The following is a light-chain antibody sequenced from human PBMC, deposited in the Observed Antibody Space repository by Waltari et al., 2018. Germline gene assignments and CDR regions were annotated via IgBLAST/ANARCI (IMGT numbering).Light chain of an antibody. CDR1: QSVGRS. J-gene: IGKJ1*01. V-gene: IGKV3-20*01. Sequence: EIVLTQSLGILSLSPGEGFTLSCRASQSVGRSLAWYQQKPGQAPRLLIYGASSRATGIPDRFSGGGSGTDFSLTISRLEPEDFAVYYCQHYVRLPATFGQGTKVEIK. CDR2: GAS. CDR3: QHYVRLPAT.